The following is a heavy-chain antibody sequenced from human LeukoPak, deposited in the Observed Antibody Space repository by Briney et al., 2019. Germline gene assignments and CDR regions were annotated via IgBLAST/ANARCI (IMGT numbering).Heavy chain of an antibody. CDR3: ARVRFLEWSDY. V-gene: IGHV3-7*01. CDR1: GFSLRSLW. J-gene: IGHJ4*02. Sequence: GGSLRLSCEPSGFSLRSLWMTWVRQAPGKGPEWVANINQEGSEKYYGDSVKGRFTISRDNAKNTLYLEMNSLRAEDTAVYYCARVRFLEWSDYWGQGTLVTVSS. D-gene: IGHD3-3*01. CDR2: INQEGSEK.